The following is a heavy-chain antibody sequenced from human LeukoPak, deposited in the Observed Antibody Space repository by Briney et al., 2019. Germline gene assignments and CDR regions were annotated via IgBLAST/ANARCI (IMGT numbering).Heavy chain of an antibody. Sequence: GGSLRLSCAASGFTFSSYCMNWVRQAPGKGLEWVSSISSSSSYIYYADSVKGRFTISRDNAKNSLYLQMNSLRAEDTAVYYCGRKKGGGNLRVPWGQGNLVTVSS. CDR2: ISSSSSYI. V-gene: IGHV3-21*01. CDR3: GRKKGGGNLRVP. J-gene: IGHJ5*02. D-gene: IGHD1-14*01. CDR1: GFTFSSYC.